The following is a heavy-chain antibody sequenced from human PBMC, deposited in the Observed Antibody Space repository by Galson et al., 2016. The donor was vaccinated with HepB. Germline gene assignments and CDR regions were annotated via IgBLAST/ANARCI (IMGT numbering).Heavy chain of an antibody. D-gene: IGHD4-17*01. J-gene: IGHJ3*01. Sequence: SETLSLTCAVYGASFRSYYWSWIRQPPGKGLEWIGEINHSGDTNYNPSLKSRVIISVDTSKNQFSLKLPSVTAADTSVYYCARARRSVYGDYFSLRAYDVWGQGTTVIVSS. CDR2: INHSGDT. V-gene: IGHV4-34*01. CDR1: GASFRSYY. CDR3: ARARRSVYGDYFSLRAYDV.